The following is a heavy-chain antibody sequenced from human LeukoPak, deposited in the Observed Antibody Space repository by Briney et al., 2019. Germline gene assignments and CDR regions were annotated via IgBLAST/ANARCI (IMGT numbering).Heavy chain of an antibody. J-gene: IGHJ4*02. CDR3: ARELSSSSYYFDS. D-gene: IGHD6-6*01. V-gene: IGHV3-21*01. CDR1: GFSLTNYG. CDR2: ISSSSAYI. Sequence: GGSLRLSCEASGFSLTNYGMDWVRQAPGKGLEWVSSISSSSAYIYYADSVRGRFTISRDNAKNSLYLQMNSLRAEDTAVYYCARELSSSSYYFDSWGQGNLVNVSS.